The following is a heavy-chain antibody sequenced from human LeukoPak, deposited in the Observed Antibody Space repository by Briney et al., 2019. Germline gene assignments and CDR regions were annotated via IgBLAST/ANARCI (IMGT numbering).Heavy chain of an antibody. V-gene: IGHV3-7*03. CDR1: GFTFSSYW. Sequence: GGSLRLSCAASGFTFSSYWMSWVRQAPGKGVEWVANIKQDGSEKYYVDSVKGRFTISSDNAKNSLYLQMNSLRAEDTAVYFCARGQTTMTNWGQGTLVTVSS. D-gene: IGHD4-17*01. CDR2: IKQDGSEK. J-gene: IGHJ4*02. CDR3: ARGQTTMTN.